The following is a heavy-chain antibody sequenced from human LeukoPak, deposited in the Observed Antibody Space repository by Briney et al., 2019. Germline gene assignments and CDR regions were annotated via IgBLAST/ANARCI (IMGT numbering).Heavy chain of an antibody. D-gene: IGHD6-13*01. Sequence: PGGSLRLSCAASGFTFSSYAMSWVRQAPGKGLEWVSAISGSGGSTYYADSMKGRFTISKDNSKNTLYLQMNSLRAEDTAVYYCAKDSSSWYYFDYWGQGTLVTVSS. CDR2: ISGSGGST. CDR1: GFTFSSYA. V-gene: IGHV3-23*01. J-gene: IGHJ4*02. CDR3: AKDSSSWYYFDY.